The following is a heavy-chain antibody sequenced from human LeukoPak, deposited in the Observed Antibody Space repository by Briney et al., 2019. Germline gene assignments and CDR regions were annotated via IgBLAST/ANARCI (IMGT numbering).Heavy chain of an antibody. D-gene: IGHD3-22*01. CDR1: GGSISSYY. Sequence: SETLSLTCTVSGGSISSYYWSWIRQPPGEGLEWIGYIYYSGSTNYNPSLKSRVTISVDTSKNQFSLKLSSVTAADTAVYYCARLKYYYDSSGYYIFDYWGQGTLVTVSS. CDR3: ARLKYYYDSSGYYIFDY. CDR2: IYYSGST. V-gene: IGHV4-59*08. J-gene: IGHJ4*02.